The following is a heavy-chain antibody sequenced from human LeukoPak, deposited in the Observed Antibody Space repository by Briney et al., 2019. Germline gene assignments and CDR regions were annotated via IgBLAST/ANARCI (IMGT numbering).Heavy chain of an antibody. D-gene: IGHD2-8*01. J-gene: IGHJ4*02. CDR1: GFTFSSYG. Sequence: PGGSLRLSCAASGFTFSSYGMHWVRQAPGKGLEWVAVISNDGGTKYYADSVKGRFTISRENSKSTLYLQMSSLRVEDAAMYYCAKSGERYCTRGNCYFDYWGQGTLVTVSS. CDR3: AKSGERYCTRGNCYFDY. V-gene: IGHV3-30*18. CDR2: ISNDGGTK.